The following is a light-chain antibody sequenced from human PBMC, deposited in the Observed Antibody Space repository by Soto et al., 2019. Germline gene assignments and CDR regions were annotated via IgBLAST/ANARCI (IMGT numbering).Light chain of an antibody. CDR2: EVS. J-gene: IGLJ1*01. CDR3: SSYTDNSTLV. V-gene: IGLV2-14*01. CDR1: SSDVGGYNY. Sequence: QSVLTQPASVSGSPGQSITISCTGTSSDVGGYNYVSWYQQHPDKAPKLILYEVSNRPSGVSNRFSGSKSGNTASLTISGPQTEDGADYYCSSYTDNSTLVFGTGTKVTVL.